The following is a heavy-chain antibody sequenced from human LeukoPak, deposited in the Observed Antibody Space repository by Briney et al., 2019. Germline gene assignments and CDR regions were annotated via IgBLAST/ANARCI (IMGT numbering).Heavy chain of an antibody. J-gene: IGHJ6*02. Sequence: GASGKVSCKVSGYTLTELSMFWVRQAPGKGLEWMGSFDPEDGKTVYAQKFQGRVTMTEDTSTDTAYKDLSSLRSDDTAVYYCATGYLVTAGLMDVWGQGNPVTVSS. V-gene: IGHV1-24*01. CDR2: FDPEDGKT. CDR1: GYTLTELS. CDR3: ATGYLVTAGLMDV. D-gene: IGHD6-13*01.